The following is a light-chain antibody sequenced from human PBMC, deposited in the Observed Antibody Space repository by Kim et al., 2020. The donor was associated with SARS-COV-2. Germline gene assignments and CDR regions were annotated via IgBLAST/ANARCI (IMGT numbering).Light chain of an antibody. Sequence: EIVMTQSPATLSVSLGERATLPCRASQSVRSNLAWYRQKPGQAPRLLIYGASTRATGIPARFSGSGSGTEFTLTISSLQSEDFAVYYCQQYNNWPYTFGQGTKLEI. CDR2: GAS. V-gene: IGKV3-15*01. CDR1: QSVRSN. CDR3: QQYNNWPYT. J-gene: IGKJ2*01.